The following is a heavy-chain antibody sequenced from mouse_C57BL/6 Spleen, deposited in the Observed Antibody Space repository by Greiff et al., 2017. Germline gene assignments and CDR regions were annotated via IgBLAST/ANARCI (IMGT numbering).Heavy chain of an antibody. V-gene: IGHV1-64*01. D-gene: IGHD1-1*01. CDR3: ALTTGEGGYFDV. J-gene: IGHJ1*03. CDR1: GYTFTSYW. CDR2: IHPNSGST. Sequence: QVQLQQPGAELVKPGASVKLSCKASGYTFTSYWMHWVKQRPGQGLEWIGMIHPNSGSTNYNEKFKSKATLTVDKSSSTAYMQLSSLTSEDSAVYYCALTTGEGGYFDVWGTGTTVTVSS.